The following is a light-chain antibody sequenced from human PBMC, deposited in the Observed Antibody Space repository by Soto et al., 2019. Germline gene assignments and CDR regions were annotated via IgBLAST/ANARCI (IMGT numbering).Light chain of an antibody. CDR3: QQSYSTPPN. J-gene: IGKJ3*01. CDR2: AAS. CDR1: QSISSY. V-gene: IGKV1-39*01. Sequence: DIQMTQSPSSLSASVGDRVTITCRASQSISSYLNWYQQKPGKAPKLLIYAASSLQSGVPSRFSGSGSGTDFTITISSLQPEDFETYYCQQSYSTPPNFGPGTKVDIK.